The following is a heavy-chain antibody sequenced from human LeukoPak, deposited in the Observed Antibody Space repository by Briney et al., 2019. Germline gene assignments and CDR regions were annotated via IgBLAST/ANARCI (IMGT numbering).Heavy chain of an antibody. CDR1: GFTFSSYS. V-gene: IGHV3-48*04. D-gene: IGHD3-16*01. Sequence: GGSLRLSCAASGFTFSSYSMNWVRQAPGKGLEWVSYISSSSNTIYYADSVKGRFTISRDNAKNSLYLKMNSLRAEDTAVYYCAKLGGQEVYNYYVGVWGKGTTVAVSS. CDR3: AKLGGQEVYNYYVGV. CDR2: ISSSSNTI. J-gene: IGHJ6*03.